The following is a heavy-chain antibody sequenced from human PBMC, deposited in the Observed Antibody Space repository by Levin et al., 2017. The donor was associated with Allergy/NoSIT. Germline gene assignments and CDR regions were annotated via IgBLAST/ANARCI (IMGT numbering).Heavy chain of an antibody. CDR3: ARTVYMQSYGLDV. D-gene: IGHD3-9*01. V-gene: IGHV1-46*01. J-gene: IGHJ6*02. Sequence: ASVKVSCKASGYTFTSYYMHWVRQAPGQGLEWMGMIKPSDGSTTYAQKFQGRVTVTRDTSASTVYMELRGLRSEDTAVYYCARTVYMQSYGLDVWGQGTTVTVSS. CDR1: GYTFTSYY. CDR2: IKPSDGST.